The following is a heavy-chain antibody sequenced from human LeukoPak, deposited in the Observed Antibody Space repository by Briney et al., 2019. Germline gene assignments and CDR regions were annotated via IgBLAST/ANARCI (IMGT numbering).Heavy chain of an antibody. V-gene: IGHV3-7*01. CDR2: INQDGSET. J-gene: IGHJ4*02. CDR3: ARDIVPPGICFDF. CDR1: GFTFSSYW. D-gene: IGHD2-2*01. Sequence: GGSLRLSCAASGFTFSSYWMSWVRQAPGKGLEWVANINQDGSETYYVDSVRGRFTISRDNAKNSLYLQMNSLRAEDTAVYYCARDIVPPGICFDFWGQGTLVTVSS.